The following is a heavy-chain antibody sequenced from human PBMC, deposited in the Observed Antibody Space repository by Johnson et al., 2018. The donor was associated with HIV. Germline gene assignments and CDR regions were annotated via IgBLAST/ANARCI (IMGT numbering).Heavy chain of an antibody. CDR1: GFTVSTSY. V-gene: IGHV3-53*01. J-gene: IGHJ3*01. CDR3: ASGPSGGSLDDAFHL. Sequence: VQLVESGGGLIQPGGSLRLSCAVSGFTVSTSYMTWVRQAPVKGLEWVAVIYSGGGTYYADSMRGRFTISRDNSRNTLYLQMNSLTDEDTALYYCASGPSGGSLDDAFHLWGQGTMVTVSS. CDR2: IYSGGGT. D-gene: IGHD5-12*01.